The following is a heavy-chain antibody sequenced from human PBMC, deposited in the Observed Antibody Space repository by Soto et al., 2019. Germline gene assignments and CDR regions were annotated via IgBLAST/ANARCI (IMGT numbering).Heavy chain of an antibody. V-gene: IGHV3-23*01. Sequence: EVQLLESGGGLTQPGGSLRLACAASGFSFSSYAMSWVRQAPSQGLEWVSSITTRGGRTYYAVSVRGRFTISRDNFANALYLEMNSLRADDTAIYYCAKEYYYDPSGPYSDLYFDSWGQGTLVTVSS. CDR3: AKEYYYDPSGPYSDLYFDS. CDR1: GFSFSSYA. D-gene: IGHD3-22*01. J-gene: IGHJ4*02. CDR2: ITTRGGRT.